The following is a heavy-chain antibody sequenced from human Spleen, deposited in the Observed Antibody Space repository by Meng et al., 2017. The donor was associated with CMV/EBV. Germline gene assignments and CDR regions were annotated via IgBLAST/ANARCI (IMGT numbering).Heavy chain of an antibody. D-gene: IGHD6-13*01. Sequence: GGSLRLSCAASEFTFTNYAMSWVRQAPGRGLAWVSAITASGGSTYYADSIKGRFTVSRDNSKNTLYLQMNSLRAEDTAVYYCAKAFSASWYREYYDDWGQGTLATV. CDR2: ITASGGST. J-gene: IGHJ4*02. CDR1: EFTFTNYA. CDR3: AKAFSASWYREYYDD. V-gene: IGHV3-23*01.